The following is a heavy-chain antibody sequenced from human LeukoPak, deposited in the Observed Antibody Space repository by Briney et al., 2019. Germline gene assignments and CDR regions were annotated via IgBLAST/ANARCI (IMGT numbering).Heavy chain of an antibody. CDR1: GYTFTSNY. D-gene: IGHD3-10*01. CDR3: ARASGSSAVPFDY. J-gene: IGHJ4*02. V-gene: IGHV1-46*01. Sequence: ASVKVSCKASGYTFTSNYMHWVRQAPGQGLEWMGVIAPSSGTTSYAQKFQGRVTMTRDTATSTLYMELSSLTSEDTAVYYCARASGSSAVPFDYWGQGTLVTVSS. CDR2: IAPSSGTT.